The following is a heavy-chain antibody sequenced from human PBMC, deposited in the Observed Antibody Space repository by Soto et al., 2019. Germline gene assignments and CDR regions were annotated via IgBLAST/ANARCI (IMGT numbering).Heavy chain of an antibody. Sequence: ASVKVSCNASGYTFTSYDSNWVRQATGQGLEWMGWMNPNSGNTGYAQKFQGRVTMTRNTSISTAYMELSSLRSEDTAVYYCAIGYCSSTSCPGPFDIWGQGTMVTVSS. J-gene: IGHJ3*02. CDR1: GYTFTSYD. D-gene: IGHD2-2*01. CDR2: MNPNSGNT. CDR3: AIGYCSSTSCPGPFDI. V-gene: IGHV1-8*01.